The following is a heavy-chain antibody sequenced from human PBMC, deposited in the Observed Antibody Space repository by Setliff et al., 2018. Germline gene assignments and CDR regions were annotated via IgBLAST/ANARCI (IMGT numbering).Heavy chain of an antibody. J-gene: IGHJ5*02. CDR1: GYSISSGYY. CDR3: ARRNGEKLDP. V-gene: IGHV4-38-2*01. CDR2: IYHSGST. Sequence: SETLSLTCAVSGYSISSGYYWGWIRQPLGKGLEWIGSIYHSGSTYYNPSLKSRVTISVDTSKNQFSLKLSSVTAADTAVYYCARRNGEKLDPWGQGTLVTVSS.